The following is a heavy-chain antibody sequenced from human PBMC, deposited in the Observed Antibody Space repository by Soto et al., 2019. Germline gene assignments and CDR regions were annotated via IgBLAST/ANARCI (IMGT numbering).Heavy chain of an antibody. CDR2: IYYSGST. V-gene: IGHV4-39*01. Sequence: SETLSLTCTVSGGSISRSSYYWGWIRQPPGKGLEWIGSIYYSGSTYYNPSLKSRVTISVDTSKNQFSLKLSSVTAADTAVYYCVKTGTPRFNWFDPWGQGTLVTVSS. CDR1: GGSISRSSYY. D-gene: IGHD1-1*01. J-gene: IGHJ5*02. CDR3: VKTGTPRFNWFDP.